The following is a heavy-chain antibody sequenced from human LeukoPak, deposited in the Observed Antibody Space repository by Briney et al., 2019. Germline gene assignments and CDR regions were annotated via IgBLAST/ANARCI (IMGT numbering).Heavy chain of an antibody. V-gene: IGHV1-3*01. CDR2: INVGNGNT. Sequence: GASVKVSCKASGYTFTTYAIHWVRQAPGQRLEWMGWINVGNGNTKYSQKFQGRVTITRDTSASTAYMELSSLRSEDTAVYYCASDLGVGYNLFDYWGQGTLVTVSS. CDR1: GYTFTTYA. J-gene: IGHJ4*02. CDR3: ASDLGVGYNLFDY. D-gene: IGHD5-24*01.